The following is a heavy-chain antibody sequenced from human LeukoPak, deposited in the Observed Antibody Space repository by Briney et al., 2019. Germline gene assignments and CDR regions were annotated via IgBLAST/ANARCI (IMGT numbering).Heavy chain of an antibody. J-gene: IGHJ3*02. CDR2: ISAYNGNT. CDR3: ARGRAIFGVVNHDAFDI. V-gene: IGHV1-18*01. D-gene: IGHD3-3*01. Sequence: ASVKVSCKASGYTFTSYGISWVRQAPGQGLEWMGWISAYNGNTNYAQKLQGRVTMTTDTSTSTAYMELRSLRSDDTAVYYCARGRAIFGVVNHDAFDIWGQGTMVTVSS. CDR1: GYTFTSYG.